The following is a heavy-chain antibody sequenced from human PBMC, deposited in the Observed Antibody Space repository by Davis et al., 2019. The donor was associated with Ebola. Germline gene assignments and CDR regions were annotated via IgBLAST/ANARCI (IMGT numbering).Heavy chain of an antibody. V-gene: IGHV1-8*01. CDR2: MNPNSGNT. CDR1: GYTFTSYD. CDR3: ARAYSSGWYNWFDP. Sequence: AASVKVSCKASGYTFTSYDINCVRQAPGQGLEWMGWMNPNSGNTGYTQKFQGRVTMTRNTSISTAYMELSSLRSEDTAVYYCARAYSSGWYNWFDPWGQGTLVTVSS. D-gene: IGHD6-19*01. J-gene: IGHJ5*02.